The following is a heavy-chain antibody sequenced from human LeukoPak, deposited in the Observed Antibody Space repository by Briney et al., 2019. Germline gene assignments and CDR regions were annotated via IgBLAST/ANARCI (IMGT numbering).Heavy chain of an antibody. J-gene: IGHJ5*02. Sequence: GGSLRLSCAASGFTFSSYAMHWVRQAPGKGLEYVSAISSNGGSTYYANSVKGRFTISRDNSKNTLYLQMGSLRAEDMAVYYCARAVYSSRWYFRDNWFDPWGQGTLVTVSS. D-gene: IGHD6-13*01. CDR3: ARAVYSSRWYFRDNWFDP. CDR2: ISSNGGST. CDR1: GFTFSSYA. V-gene: IGHV3-64*01.